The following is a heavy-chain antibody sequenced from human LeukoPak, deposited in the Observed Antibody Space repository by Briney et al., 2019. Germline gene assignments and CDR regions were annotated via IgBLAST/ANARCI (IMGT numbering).Heavy chain of an antibody. V-gene: IGHV3-64D*06. J-gene: IGHJ4*02. Sequence: GGSLRLSCSASGSIFSPYAMHWVRQAPGKGLEYVSSISSEGKTTYYADSVKGRFTISRDNSKNTLYLQMSSLRPEDTAVYYCVRDHNYAFDYWGRGTLVTVSS. CDR1: GSIFSPYA. D-gene: IGHD3-16*01. CDR3: VRDHNYAFDY. CDR2: ISSEGKTT.